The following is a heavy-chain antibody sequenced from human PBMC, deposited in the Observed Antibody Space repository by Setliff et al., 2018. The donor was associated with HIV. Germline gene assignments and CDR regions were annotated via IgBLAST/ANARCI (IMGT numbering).Heavy chain of an antibody. J-gene: IGHJ6*02. Sequence: PSETLSLTCTVSGGSISAYYWSWIRQPPGKGLEWIGYIYYSGGTTYNPSLKSRVTISVGASKSQFSLNLTSVTAADTAVYYCARVETTVRGATYGMDVWGQGTTVTVSS. D-gene: IGHD3-10*01. CDR2: IYYSGGT. CDR3: ARVETTVRGATYGMDV. V-gene: IGHV4-59*01. CDR1: GGSISAYY.